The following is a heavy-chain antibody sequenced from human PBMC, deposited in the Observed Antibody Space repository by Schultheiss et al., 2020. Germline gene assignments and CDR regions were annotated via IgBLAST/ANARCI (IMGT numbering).Heavy chain of an antibody. CDR3: ARDKIVVVPTGLTGGMDV. D-gene: IGHD3-22*01. Sequence: GGSLRLSCAASGFTFSSYWMHWVRQAPGKGLVWVSRINSDGSSTSYADSVKGRFTISRDNAKNTLYLQMNSLRAEDTAVYYCARDKIVVVPTGLTGGMDVWGQGTTVTVSS. J-gene: IGHJ6*02. CDR1: GFTFSSYW. CDR2: INSDGSST. V-gene: IGHV3-74*01.